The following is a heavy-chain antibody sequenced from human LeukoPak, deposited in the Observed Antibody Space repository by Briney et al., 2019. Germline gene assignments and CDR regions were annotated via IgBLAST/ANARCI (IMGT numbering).Heavy chain of an antibody. J-gene: IGHJ4*02. V-gene: IGHV1-2*04. CDR1: GYTFTGYY. D-gene: IGHD1-26*01. CDR2: INPNSGGT. CDR3: ARGVWSGSEDY. Sequence: GASVKVSCKASGYTFTGYYMHWVRQAPEQGLEWMGWINPNSGGTNYAQKFQGWVTMTRDTSISTAYMEPSRLRSDDTAVYYCARGVWSGSEDYWGQGTLVTVSS.